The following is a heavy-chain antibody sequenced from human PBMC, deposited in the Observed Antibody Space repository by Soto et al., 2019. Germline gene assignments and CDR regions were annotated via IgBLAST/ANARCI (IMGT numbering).Heavy chain of an antibody. J-gene: IGHJ4*02. V-gene: IGHV3-23*01. D-gene: IGHD1-1*01. CDR3: AKDRAWNDDGTFDY. CDR1: GFTFSSYA. Sequence: EVQLLESGGGLVQPGGSLRLSCAASGFTFSSYAMSWVRQAPGKGLEWVSAISGSGGSTYYADSVKGRFTIPRDNFKNTLYLQMNSLRAENTAVYYCAKDRAWNDDGTFDYWGQGTLVTVSS. CDR2: ISGSGGST.